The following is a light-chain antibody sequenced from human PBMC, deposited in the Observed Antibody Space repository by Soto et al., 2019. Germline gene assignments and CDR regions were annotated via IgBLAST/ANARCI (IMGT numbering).Light chain of an antibody. Sequence: QSVLTQPPSVSGAPGQIVTISCTGSSSNIGAGSDVHWYQQSPGRVPKLLVYGNKHRPSGVPDRFSASKSGTSASLAITGLQADDEADYYCQSYDNNLRGVLFGGETKLTVL. CDR2: GNK. CDR3: QSYDNNLRGVL. V-gene: IGLV1-40*01. CDR1: SSNIGAGSD. J-gene: IGLJ2*01.